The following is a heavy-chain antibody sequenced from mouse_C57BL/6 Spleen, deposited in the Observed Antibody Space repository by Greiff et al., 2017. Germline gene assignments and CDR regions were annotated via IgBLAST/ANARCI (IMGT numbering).Heavy chain of an antibody. D-gene: IGHD4-1*01. CDR1: GFTFSDFY. J-gene: IGHJ3*01. CDR3: ASGNRGWFAY. CDR2: SRNNANDYTT. Sequence: EVMLVESGGGLVQSGRSLRLSCATSGFTFSDFYMEWVRQAPGKGLEWIAASRNNANDYTTEYSASVTGRFIVSRDTSQSILYLQMNALRAEDTAVYYCASGNRGWFAYWGQGTLVTVSA. V-gene: IGHV7-1*01.